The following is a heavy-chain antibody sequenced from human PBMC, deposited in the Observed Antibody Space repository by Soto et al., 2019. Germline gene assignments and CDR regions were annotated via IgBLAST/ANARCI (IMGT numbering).Heavy chain of an antibody. CDR3: AALDPPNY. V-gene: IGHV3-30*03. J-gene: IGHJ4*02. CDR2: ISYDGSNK. CDR1: GFTFSSYG. Sequence: GGSLRLSCAASGFTFSSYGMHWVRQAPGKGLEWVAVISYDGSNKYYADSVKGRFTISRDNSKNTLYLQMNSLRAEDTAVYYCAALDPPNYWSQGALVTVSS.